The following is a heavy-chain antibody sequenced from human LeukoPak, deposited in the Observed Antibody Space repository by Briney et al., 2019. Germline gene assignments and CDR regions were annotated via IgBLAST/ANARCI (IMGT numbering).Heavy chain of an antibody. CDR3: AKGPVATGSYYMDV. Sequence: GGSLRLSCAASGFTLRSYAMSWVRQAPGKGLEWVSAISGSGGRTYYADSVKGRFTISRDNSKNTLYLQMNSLRAEDTAVYYCAKGPVATGSYYMDVWGKGTTVTVSS. V-gene: IGHV3-23*01. J-gene: IGHJ6*03. CDR1: GFTLRSYA. D-gene: IGHD6-13*01. CDR2: ISGSGGRT.